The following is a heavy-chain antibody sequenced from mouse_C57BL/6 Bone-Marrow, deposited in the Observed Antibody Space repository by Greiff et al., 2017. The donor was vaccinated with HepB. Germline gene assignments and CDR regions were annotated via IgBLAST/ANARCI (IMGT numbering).Heavy chain of an antibody. CDR3: TRWDSAMDY. V-gene: IGHV6-6*01. D-gene: IGHD3-3*01. J-gene: IGHJ4*01. Sequence: EVMLVESGGGLVQPGGSMKLSCAASGFTFSDASLDWVRQSPEKGLVWVAEIRNKANNHATYYAESVKGRFTLSRDDSKSSVYLQRNSLRAEDTGIYYCTRWDSAMDYWGQGTSVTVSS. CDR2: IRNKANNHAT. CDR1: GFTFSDAS.